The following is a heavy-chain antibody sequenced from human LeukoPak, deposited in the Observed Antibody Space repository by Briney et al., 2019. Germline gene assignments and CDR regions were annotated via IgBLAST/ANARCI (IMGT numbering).Heavy chain of an antibody. D-gene: IGHD2-2*01. CDR1: GGTLSSYA. J-gene: IGHJ3*02. V-gene: IGHV1-69*04. CDR3: SSPSNCSSTSCYRDAFDI. CDR2: IIPIFGIA. Sequence: SVKVSCKASGGTLSSYAISCVREAPGQGREWMGRIIPIFGIANYAQKFQGRVTITADKSTSTAYMELSSLRSEDTAVYYCSSPSNCSSTSCYRDAFDIWGQGTMVTVSS.